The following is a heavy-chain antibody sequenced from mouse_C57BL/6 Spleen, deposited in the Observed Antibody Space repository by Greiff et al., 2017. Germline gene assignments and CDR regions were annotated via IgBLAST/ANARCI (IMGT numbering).Heavy chain of an antibody. Sequence: QVQLKESGPGLVQPSQSLSITCTASGFSLTSYGVHWVRQSPGKGLEWLGVIWSGGSTDYNAAFISRLSISKDNSKSHVFFKMNSLQADDTAVYYCARTSSYLWFAYWGQGTLVTVSA. V-gene: IGHV2-2*01. CDR1: GFSLTSYG. CDR3: ARTSSYLWFAY. D-gene: IGHD5-5*01. J-gene: IGHJ3*01. CDR2: IWSGGST.